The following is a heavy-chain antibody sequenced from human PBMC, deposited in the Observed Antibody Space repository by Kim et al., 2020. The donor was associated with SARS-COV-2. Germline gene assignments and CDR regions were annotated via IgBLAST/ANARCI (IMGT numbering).Heavy chain of an antibody. V-gene: IGHV4-4*02. CDR3: ARDVGGYSSSWSDYYYYYGMDV. Sequence: SETLSLTCAVSGGSISNSNWWSWVRQPPGKGLEWIGEIYHSGSTNYNPSLKSRVTISVDKSKNQFSLKLSSVTAADTAVYYCARDVGGYSSSWSDYYYYYGMDVWGQGTTVTVSS. CDR2: IYHSGST. CDR1: GGSISNSNW. J-gene: IGHJ6*02. D-gene: IGHD6-13*01.